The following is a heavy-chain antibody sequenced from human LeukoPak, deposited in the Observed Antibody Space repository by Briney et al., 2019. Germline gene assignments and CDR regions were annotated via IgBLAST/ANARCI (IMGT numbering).Heavy chain of an antibody. CDR1: GGSVSSGSYY. Sequence: PSETLSLTCTVSGGSVSSGSYYWSWIRQPPGKGLEWIGYIYYSGSTNYNPSLKSRVTISVDTSKNQFSLKLSSVTAADTAVYYCARSGSHRRSWFDPWGQGTLVTVSS. V-gene: IGHV4-61*01. CDR3: ARSGSHRRSWFDP. CDR2: IYYSGST. J-gene: IGHJ5*02. D-gene: IGHD1-26*01.